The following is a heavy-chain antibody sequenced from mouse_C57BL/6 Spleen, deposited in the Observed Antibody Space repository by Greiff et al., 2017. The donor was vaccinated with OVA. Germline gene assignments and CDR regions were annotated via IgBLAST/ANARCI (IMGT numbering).Heavy chain of an antibody. D-gene: IGHD2-4*01. J-gene: IGHJ4*01. V-gene: IGHV1-81*01. CDR3: ALYDYDERGHYYAMDY. Sequence: QVQLQQSGAELARPGASVKLSCKASGYTFTSYGISWVKQRTGQGLEWIGEIYPRSGNTYYNEKFKGKATLTADKSSSTAYMELRSLTSEDSAVYFCALYDYDERGHYYAMDYWGQGTSVTVSS. CDR2: IYPRSGNT. CDR1: GYTFTSYG.